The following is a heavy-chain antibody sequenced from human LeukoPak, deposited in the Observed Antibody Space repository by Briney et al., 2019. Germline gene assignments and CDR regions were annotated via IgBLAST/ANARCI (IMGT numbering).Heavy chain of an antibody. CDR2: IYYSGST. Sequence: SEALSLTCTVSGGSISSGDDYWSWIRQPPGKGLEWIGYIYYSGSTYYNPSLKSRVTISVDTSKNQFSLKLSSVTAADTAVYYCARASYGDYDYWGQGTLVTVSS. CDR1: GGSISSGDDY. V-gene: IGHV4-30-4*01. D-gene: IGHD4-17*01. CDR3: ARASYGDYDY. J-gene: IGHJ4*02.